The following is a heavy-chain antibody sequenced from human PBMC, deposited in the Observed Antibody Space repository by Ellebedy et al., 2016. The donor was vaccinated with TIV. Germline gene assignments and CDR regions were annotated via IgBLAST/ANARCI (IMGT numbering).Heavy chain of an antibody. V-gene: IGHV1-24*01. J-gene: IGHJ6*02. CDR2: FDPEDGET. Sequence: ASVKVSCKVSGDTLTELSMHWVRQAPGNGLEWMGGFDPEDGETHHAQAFQGRVTMTEDTSTDTAYMELSSLRSEDTAVYYCATDGPLSIAVAGTHYYAMDVWGQGTTVTVSS. D-gene: IGHD6-19*01. CDR1: GDTLTELS. CDR3: ATDGPLSIAVAGTHYYAMDV.